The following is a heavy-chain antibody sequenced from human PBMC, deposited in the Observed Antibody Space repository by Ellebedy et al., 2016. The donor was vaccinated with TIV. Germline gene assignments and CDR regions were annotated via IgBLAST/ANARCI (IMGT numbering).Heavy chain of an antibody. J-gene: IGHJ6*02. CDR1: GYTFTSYD. D-gene: IGHD1-26*01. CDR2: MNPNSGNT. CDR3: ARSGWELLRSNYYYYYGMDV. Sequence: ASVKVSXKASGYTFTSYDINWVRQATGQGLEWMGWMNPNSGNTGYAQRLQGRVTMTTDTSTSTAYMELRSLRSDDTAVYYCARSGWELLRSNYYYYYGMDVWGQGTTVTVSS. V-gene: IGHV1-8*01.